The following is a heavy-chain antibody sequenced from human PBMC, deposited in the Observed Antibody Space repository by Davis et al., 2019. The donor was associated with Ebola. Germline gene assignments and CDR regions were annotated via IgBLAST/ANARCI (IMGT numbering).Heavy chain of an antibody. CDR3: ARVPGGTTFDH. D-gene: IGHD1-1*01. CDR1: GGSISSGGYS. Sequence: SETLSLTCAVSGGSISSGGYSWSWIRQPPGKGLEWIGYIYHSGSTNYNPSLKSRVTISVDTSKNQFSLKLASVTVADTAIYYCARVPGGTTFDHWGQGTLVTVSS. V-gene: IGHV4-30-2*01. J-gene: IGHJ4*02. CDR2: IYHSGST.